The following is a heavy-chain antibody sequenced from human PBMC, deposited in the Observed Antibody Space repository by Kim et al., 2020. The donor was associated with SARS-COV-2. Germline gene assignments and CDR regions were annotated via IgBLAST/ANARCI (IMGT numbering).Heavy chain of an antibody. V-gene: IGHV3-23*01. CDR1: GFTFSSYS. D-gene: IGHD6-6*01. Sequence: GGSLRLSCAASGFTFSSYSMSWVRQAPGKGLEWVSSISGSGGSTYFADSVKGRFTISRDNSKNTLYLQMSTLRAEDTAVYFCAKDPACSSSYRAHREWGQGTLVTVSS. CDR3: AKDPACSSSYRAHRE. J-gene: IGHJ4*02. CDR2: ISGSGGST.